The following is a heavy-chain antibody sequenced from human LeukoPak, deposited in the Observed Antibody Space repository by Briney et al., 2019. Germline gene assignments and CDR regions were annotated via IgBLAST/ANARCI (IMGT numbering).Heavy chain of an antibody. V-gene: IGHV4-61*02. CDR2: IYTSGNT. D-gene: IGHD2-2*01. CDR1: GGSINSDSYY. Sequence: PSQTLSLTCTVSGGSINSDSYYWSWVRQPAGKGLEWIGRIYTSGNTRYNPSLSSRVTISIDMSKNQLSLKLRSVTAADTAVYYCARDLPSCYTEHCAFNIWGQGTMVTVSS. CDR3: ARDLPSCYTEHCAFNI. J-gene: IGHJ3*02.